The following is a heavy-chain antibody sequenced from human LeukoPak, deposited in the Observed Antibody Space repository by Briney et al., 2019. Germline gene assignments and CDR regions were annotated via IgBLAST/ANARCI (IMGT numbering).Heavy chain of an antibody. V-gene: IGHV3-9*01. CDR2: ISWNSGSI. Sequence: GGSLRLSCAASGFTFDDYATHWVRQAPGKGLEWVSGISWNSGSIGYADSVKGRFTISRDNAKNSLYLQMNSLRAEDTALYYCAKDDSPNSSGWYGVFDYWGQGTLVTVSS. CDR1: GFTFDDYA. D-gene: IGHD6-19*01. J-gene: IGHJ4*02. CDR3: AKDDSPNSSGWYGVFDY.